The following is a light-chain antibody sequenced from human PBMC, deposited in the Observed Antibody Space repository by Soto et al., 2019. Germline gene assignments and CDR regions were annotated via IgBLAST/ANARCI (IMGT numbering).Light chain of an antibody. CDR2: WAS. Sequence: DIVMTQAPDSLAASLGAIVTINCKSSRNLLYNDKNYVAWYQQRPGRAPKLLIYWASTRESEVPVRISGSGSVTDFRLTIRDLQAADAAVYYCQQFYTTPRTFGQGTRVEI. V-gene: IGKV4-1*01. CDR3: QQFYTTPRT. CDR1: RNLLYNDKNY. J-gene: IGKJ2*01.